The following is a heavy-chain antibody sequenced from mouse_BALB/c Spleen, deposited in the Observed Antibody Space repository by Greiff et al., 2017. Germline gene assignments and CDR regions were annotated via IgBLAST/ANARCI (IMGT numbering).Heavy chain of an antibody. J-gene: IGHJ1*01. CDR3: AREGAYYGNYVGYFDV. V-gene: IGHV5-6-5*01. Sequence: EVQGVESGGGLVKPGGSLKLSCAASGFTFSSYAMSWVRQTPEKRLEWVASISSGGSTYYPDSVKGRFTISRDNARNILYLQMSSLRSEDTAMYYCAREGAYYGNYVGYFDVWGAGTTVTVSS. CDR1: GFTFSSYA. D-gene: IGHD2-10*01. CDR2: ISSGGST.